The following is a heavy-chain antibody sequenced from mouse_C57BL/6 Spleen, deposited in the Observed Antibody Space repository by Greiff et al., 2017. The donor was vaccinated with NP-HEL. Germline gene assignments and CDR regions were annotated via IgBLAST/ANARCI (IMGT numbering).Heavy chain of an antibody. CDR3: ARQDDYDEGYYFDY. J-gene: IGHJ2*01. Sequence: EVQLVESGGGLVKPGGSLKLSCAASGFTFSDYGMHWVRQAPEKGLEWVAYISSGSSTIYYADTVKGRFTISRDNAKNTLFLQMTSLRSEDTAMYYCARQDDYDEGYYFDYWGQGTTLTVSS. D-gene: IGHD2-4*01. CDR2: ISSGSSTI. V-gene: IGHV5-17*01. CDR1: GFTFSDYG.